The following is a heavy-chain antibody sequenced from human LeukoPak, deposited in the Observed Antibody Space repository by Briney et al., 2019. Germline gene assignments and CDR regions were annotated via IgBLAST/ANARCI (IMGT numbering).Heavy chain of an antibody. CDR2: VSGSGGSP. CDR1: GFTLSSYA. D-gene: IGHD6-13*01. Sequence: GGSLRLFCAASGFTLSSYAMRWVRQAAGRGRECVSAVSGSGGSPYCADSVEERFTISRDNSKNTLYLQMNSLRDEDTAVYYCAKDRWPGAGYSSSDYWGQGTLVTVSS. CDR3: AKDRWPGAGYSSSDY. V-gene: IGHV3-23*01. J-gene: IGHJ4*02.